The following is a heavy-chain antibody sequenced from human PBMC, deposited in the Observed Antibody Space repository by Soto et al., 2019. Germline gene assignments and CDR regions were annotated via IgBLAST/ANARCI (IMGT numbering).Heavy chain of an antibody. CDR3: ARDQLEGNGFEP. J-gene: IGHJ5*02. D-gene: IGHD1-1*01. CDR1: GGSISSGGYS. V-gene: IGHV4-30-2*01. CDR2: IYHSGST. Sequence: SETLSLTCAVSGGSISSGGYSWSWIRQPPGKGLEWIGYIYHSGSTYYNPSLRSRVTISVDKSKNHFSLNLTSVTAADTAVYYSARDQLEGNGFEPWGQGTLVNVSS.